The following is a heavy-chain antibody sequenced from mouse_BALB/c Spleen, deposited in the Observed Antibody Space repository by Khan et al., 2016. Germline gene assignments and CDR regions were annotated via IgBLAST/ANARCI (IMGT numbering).Heavy chain of an antibody. V-gene: IGHV3-2*02. Sequence: EVQLQESGPGLVKPSQSLSLTCTVTGYSITSDYAWNWIRQFPGNKLEWMGYISYSGSTSYNPSLKSRISITRDTSKNQFFLQLNSWTTEDTATYYCARSMITTGFAYWGQGTLVTVSA. CDR2: ISYSGST. CDR1: GYSITSDYA. D-gene: IGHD2-4*01. CDR3: ARSMITTGFAY. J-gene: IGHJ3*01.